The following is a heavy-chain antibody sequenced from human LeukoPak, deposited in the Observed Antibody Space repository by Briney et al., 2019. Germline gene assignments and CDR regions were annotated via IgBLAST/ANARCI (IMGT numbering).Heavy chain of an antibody. D-gene: IGHD2-15*01. V-gene: IGHV3-23*01. CDR2: IIGSGGST. Sequence: PGGSLRLSCAASGFTFSNYAMSWVRQSPGKGLEWVSGIIGSGGSTYYADSVKGRFTISRDNSENTLYLQMNGLRAEDTAVYYCAKDQRGYCSAGSCYLFDYWGQGTLVTVSS. CDR1: GFTFSNYA. J-gene: IGHJ4*02. CDR3: AKDQRGYCSAGSCYLFDY.